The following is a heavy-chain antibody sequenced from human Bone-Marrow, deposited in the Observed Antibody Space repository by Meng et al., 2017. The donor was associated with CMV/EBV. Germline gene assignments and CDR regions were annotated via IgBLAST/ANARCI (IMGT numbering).Heavy chain of an antibody. Sequence: SGVSISSCGYYWTWIRQHPGKGLEWIGYIYYTGNTYSTPSLRSRVTMSVDTSKNQFSLRVTSVTAADTAVYYCARRSMVVSRGGIDYWGQGTLVTVSS. CDR3: ARRSMVVSRGGIDY. CDR1: GVSISSCGYY. V-gene: IGHV4-31*02. D-gene: IGHD4-23*01. CDR2: IYYTGNT. J-gene: IGHJ4*02.